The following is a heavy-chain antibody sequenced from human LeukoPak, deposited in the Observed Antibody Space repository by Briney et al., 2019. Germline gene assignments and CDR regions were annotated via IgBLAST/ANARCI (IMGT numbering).Heavy chain of an antibody. CDR2: IYYSGST. J-gene: IGHJ4*02. CDR1: GGSISSGADY. CDR3: ARPGYCSSTSCYRWDY. D-gene: IGHD2-2*01. Sequence: PSETLSLTCTVSGGSISSGADYWSWIRQPPGKGLEWIGYIYYSGSTYYNPSLKSRVTISVDTSKNQFSLKLSSVTAADTAVYYCARPGYCSSTSCYRWDYWGQGTLVTVSS. V-gene: IGHV4-30-4*08.